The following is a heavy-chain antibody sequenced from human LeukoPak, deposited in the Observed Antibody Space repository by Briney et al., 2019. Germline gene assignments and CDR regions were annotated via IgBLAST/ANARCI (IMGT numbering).Heavy chain of an antibody. CDR1: GFTFSSYA. Sequence: PGGSLRLSCAASGFTFSSYAMHWVRQAPGKGLEWVAVISYDGSNKYYADSVKGRFTISRDNSKNTLYLQMNSLRAEDTAVYYCARYGSGSLGDYWAREPWSPSPQ. D-gene: IGHD3-10*01. V-gene: IGHV3-30*04. J-gene: IGHJ4*02. CDR2: ISYDGSNK. CDR3: ARYGSGSLGDY.